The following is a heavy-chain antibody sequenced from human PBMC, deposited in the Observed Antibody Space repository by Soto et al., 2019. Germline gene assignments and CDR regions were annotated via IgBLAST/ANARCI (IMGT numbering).Heavy chain of an antibody. CDR1: GGSISSGGYY. V-gene: IGHV4-31*03. CDR3: ARGLGATHAQYFQH. CDR2: IYYSGST. D-gene: IGHD1-26*01. J-gene: IGHJ1*01. Sequence: KTSETLSLTCTVSGGSISSGGYYWSWIRQHPGKGLEWTGYIYYSGSTYYNPSLKSRVTISVDTSKNQFSLKLSSVTAADTAVYYCARGLGATHAQYFQHWGQGTLVTVSS.